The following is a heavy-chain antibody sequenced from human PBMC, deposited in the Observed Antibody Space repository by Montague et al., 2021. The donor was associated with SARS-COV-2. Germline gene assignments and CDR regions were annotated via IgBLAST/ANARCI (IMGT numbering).Heavy chain of an antibody. V-gene: IGHV5-10-1*01. Sequence: QSGAEVKPPGESLRIYCKGSGYSFTTYWINWVRQMPGKGLEWMGXIDPSDSNTNYSPSFQGHVTISVDRSISTAYLQWRSLKASDTAMYYCATPDYWGQGTLVTVSS. CDR3: ATPDY. CDR2: IDPSDSNT. CDR1: GYSFTTYW. J-gene: IGHJ4*02.